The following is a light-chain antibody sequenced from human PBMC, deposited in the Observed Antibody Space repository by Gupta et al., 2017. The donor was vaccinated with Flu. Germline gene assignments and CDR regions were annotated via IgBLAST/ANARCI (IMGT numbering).Light chain of an antibody. J-gene: IGLJ3*02. V-gene: IGLV2-14*04. CDR2: YVS. CDR1: TGAVGGYNY. CDR3: HSYTSSSNGWV. Sequence: MTITSTRDTGAVGGYNYVSCYQQPPDTAPNLLIYYVSSRPSAVPHRFSGSKSGTTASLTITGLQAEEEADYYYHSYTSSSNGWVFGGGTKLTVL.